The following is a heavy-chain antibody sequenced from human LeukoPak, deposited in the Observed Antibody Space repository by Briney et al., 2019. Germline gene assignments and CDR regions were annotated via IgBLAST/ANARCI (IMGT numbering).Heavy chain of an antibody. CDR3: ARGPLKDYGDYFLDY. Sequence: GGSLRLSCAASGFTFSSYAMHWVRQAPGKGLEWVAVIWYDGSNKYYADSVKGRFTISRDNPKNTLYLQMNSLRAEDTAVYYCARGPLKDYGDYFLDYWGQGTLVTVSS. V-gene: IGHV3-33*08. J-gene: IGHJ4*02. CDR2: IWYDGSNK. CDR1: GFTFSSYA. D-gene: IGHD4-17*01.